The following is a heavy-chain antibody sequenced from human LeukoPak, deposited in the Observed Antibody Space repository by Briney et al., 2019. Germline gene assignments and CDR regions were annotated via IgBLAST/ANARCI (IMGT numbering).Heavy chain of an antibody. CDR2: IWYDGSNK. CDR3: ARDLDYSTGFDY. J-gene: IGHJ4*02. D-gene: IGHD4-11*01. CDR1: GFTFSTYG. V-gene: IGHV3-33*01. Sequence: SGGSLRLSCAASGFTFSTYGMHWVRQAPGKGLEWVAVIWYDGSNKYYADSVKGRFTIPRDNSKNTLYLQMDSLRVEDTAVYYCARDLDYSTGFDYWGQGTLVTVSS.